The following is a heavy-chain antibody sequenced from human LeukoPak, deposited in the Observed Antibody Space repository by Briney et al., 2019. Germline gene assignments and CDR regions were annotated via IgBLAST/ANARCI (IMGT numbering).Heavy chain of an antibody. J-gene: IGHJ5*02. CDR3: ARDSGGKGSSWSNWFDP. CDR1: GGSISSGGYS. CDR2: IYHSGST. D-gene: IGHD6-13*01. Sequence: SQTLSLTCAVSGGSISSGGYSWSWIRQPPGKGLEWIGYIYHSGSTYYNPSLKSRVTISVDRSKNQLSLQLNSVTPEDTAVYYCARDSGGKGSSWSNWFDPWGQGTLVTVSS. V-gene: IGHV4-30-2*01.